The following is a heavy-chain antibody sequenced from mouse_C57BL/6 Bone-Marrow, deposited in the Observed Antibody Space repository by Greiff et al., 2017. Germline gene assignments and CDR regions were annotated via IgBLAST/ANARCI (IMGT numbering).Heavy chain of an antibody. CDR3: ARRSYGSSRGFAY. J-gene: IGHJ3*01. D-gene: IGHD1-1*01. V-gene: IGHV5-6*02. CDR1: GFTFSSYG. Sequence: EVKVVESGGDLVKPGGSLKLSCAASGFTFSSYGMSWVRQTPDKRLEWVATISSGGSYTYYPDSVKGRFTISRDNAKNTLYLQMSSLKSEDTAMYYCARRSYGSSRGFAYWGQGTLVTVSA. CDR2: ISSGGSYT.